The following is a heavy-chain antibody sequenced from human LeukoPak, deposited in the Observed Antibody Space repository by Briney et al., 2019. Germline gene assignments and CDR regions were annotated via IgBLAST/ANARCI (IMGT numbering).Heavy chain of an antibody. J-gene: IGHJ5*02. CDR3: ARGYYDILTGYEGFDP. Sequence: GGSLRLSCAASGFTFSSYSMNWVRQAPGKGLEWVSSISSSSSYIYYADSVKGRFTISRDNAKNTLYLQMNSLRAEDTAVYYCARGYYDILTGYEGFDPWGQGTLVTVSS. D-gene: IGHD3-9*01. V-gene: IGHV3-21*01. CDR1: GFTFSSYS. CDR2: ISSSSSYI.